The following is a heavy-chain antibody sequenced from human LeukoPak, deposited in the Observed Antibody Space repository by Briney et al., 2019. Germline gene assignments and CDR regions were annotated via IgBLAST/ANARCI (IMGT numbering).Heavy chain of an antibody. CDR1: GYTFTSYW. J-gene: IGHJ4*02. CDR3: ARHAVGYSYGPSHLDY. CDR2: IYPGDSDT. D-gene: IGHD5-18*01. Sequence: GASVKVSCKASGYTFTSYWVGWVRQMPGKGLEWMGIIYPGDSDTRYSPSFQGQVTISADKSISTAYLQWSSLKASDTAMYYCARHAVGYSYGPSHLDYWGQGTLVTVSS. V-gene: IGHV5-51*01.